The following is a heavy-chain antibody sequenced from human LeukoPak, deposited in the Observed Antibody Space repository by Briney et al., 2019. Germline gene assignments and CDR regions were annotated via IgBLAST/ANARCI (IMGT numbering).Heavy chain of an antibody. D-gene: IGHD3-10*01. V-gene: IGHV3-74*01. CDR2: ISPDGSSA. CDR3: ARVMYYYASGSLVVYCFDS. Sequence: PGGSLRLSCAASGFTFSTYWMHWVRQAPGKGLVWVSRISPDGSSATYGDSVKGRFTISRDNAKNTLYLQMNSLRAEDTAVYYCARVMYYYASGSLVVYCFDSWGQGTLVTVSS. J-gene: IGHJ4*02. CDR1: GFTFSTYW.